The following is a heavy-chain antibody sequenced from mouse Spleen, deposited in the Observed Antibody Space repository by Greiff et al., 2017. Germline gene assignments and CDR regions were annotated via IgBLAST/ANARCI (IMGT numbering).Heavy chain of an antibody. D-gene: IGHD3-2*02. CDR2: IWGGGST. J-gene: IGHJ1*03. V-gene: IGHV2-9*01. Sequence: VQLQQSGPGLVAPSQSLSITCTVSGFSLTSYGVDWVRQPPGKGLEWLGVIWGGGSTNYNSALMSRLSISKDNSKSQVFLKMNSLQTDDTAMYYCAKHRDSSGYDWYFDVWGTGTTVTVSS. CDR3: AKHRDSSGYDWYFDV. CDR1: GFSLTSYG.